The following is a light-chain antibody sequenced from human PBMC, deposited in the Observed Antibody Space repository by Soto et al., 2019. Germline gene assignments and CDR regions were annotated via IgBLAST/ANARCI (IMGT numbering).Light chain of an antibody. CDR3: QQSYSTPRT. CDR2: DAS. V-gene: IGKV1-39*01. CDR1: QTISTY. J-gene: IGKJ4*01. Sequence: DIQMTQSPSSLSASLGDRVTITCRASQTISTYLNWYQQRPGKAPKLLIYDASRLQSAVPSRFSGSGSGTDFTLTISSLQPDDFATYYCQQSYSTPRTFGGGTRVESK.